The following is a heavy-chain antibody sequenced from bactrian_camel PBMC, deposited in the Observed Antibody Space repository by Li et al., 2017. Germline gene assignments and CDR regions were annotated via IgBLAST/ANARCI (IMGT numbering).Heavy chain of an antibody. Sequence: QLVESGGGLVQPGGSLRVSCAASGFTFSNYAMSWVRQAPEKGPEWVASITPDQDGRTSYADSVKGRFTASKDNAKNMLYLLMNSLKPEDTAVYYCAVVDDEDYVAGYYYSDWGQGTQVTVS. D-gene: IGHD2*01. V-gene: IGHV3S30*01. CDR3: AVVDDEDYVAGYYYSD. J-gene: IGHJ4*01. CDR1: GFTFSNYA. CDR2: ITPDQDGRT.